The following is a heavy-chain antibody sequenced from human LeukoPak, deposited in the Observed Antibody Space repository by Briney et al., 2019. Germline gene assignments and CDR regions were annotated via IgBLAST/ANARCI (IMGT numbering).Heavy chain of an antibody. CDR3: ARVYSSSSGKNAFDV. J-gene: IGHJ3*01. V-gene: IGHV3-7*03. Sequence: GGSLRLSCAASGFTFNNYWMSWVRQAPGKGLEWVANIKQDGNEKYYVDSVKGRFTISRDNAKSSLDLQMNSLRVEDTAVYYCARVYSSSSGKNAFDVWGQGTMVTVSS. CDR2: IKQDGNEK. CDR1: GFTFNNYW. D-gene: IGHD6-6*01.